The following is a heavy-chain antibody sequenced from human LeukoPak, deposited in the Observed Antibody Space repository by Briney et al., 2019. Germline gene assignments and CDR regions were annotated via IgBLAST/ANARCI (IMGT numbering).Heavy chain of an antibody. D-gene: IGHD3-10*01. CDR3: ARAIGSGDFDY. CDR2: IKQDGGEK. CDR1: GFIFSNYW. V-gene: IGHV3-7*01. Sequence: GGSLRLSCAGSGFIFSNYWMSWVRQAPGKGLEWVANIKQDGGEKYYVDSVKGRFTISRDNAKNSLYLQMNSLRAEDTAVYYCARAIGSGDFDYWGQGTLVTVFS. J-gene: IGHJ4*02.